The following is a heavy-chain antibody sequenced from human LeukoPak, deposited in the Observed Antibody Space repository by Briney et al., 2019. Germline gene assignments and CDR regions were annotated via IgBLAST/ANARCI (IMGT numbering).Heavy chain of an antibody. CDR3: YVVTMT. V-gene: IGHV3-7*01. Sequence: GLEWVANIKQDGSEKYYVDSVKGRFTISRDNAKNSLYLQMNSLRAEDTAVYYCYVVTMTWGQGTLVTVSS. D-gene: IGHD2-15*01. CDR2: IKQDGSEK. J-gene: IGHJ4*02.